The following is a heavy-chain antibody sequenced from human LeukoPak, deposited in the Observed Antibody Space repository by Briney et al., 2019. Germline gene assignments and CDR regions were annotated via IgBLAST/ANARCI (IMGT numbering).Heavy chain of an antibody. V-gene: IGHV3-30*03. Sequence: GRSLRLSCAASGFTFSTYGMHWVRQAPGKGLEWVAVISNDGSNKYYADSVKGRFTISRDKSKNTLYLQMNSLRVEDTAVYYCARVWVVGADYYYGMDVWGQGTTVTVSS. J-gene: IGHJ6*02. CDR3: ARVWVVGADYYYGMDV. D-gene: IGHD1-26*01. CDR2: ISNDGSNK. CDR1: GFTFSTYG.